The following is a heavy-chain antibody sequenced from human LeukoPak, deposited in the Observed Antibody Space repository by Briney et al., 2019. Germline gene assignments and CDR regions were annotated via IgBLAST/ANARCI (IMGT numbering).Heavy chain of an antibody. V-gene: IGHV3-7*05. D-gene: IGHD1-26*01. CDR3: ARNIVGATNDAFDI. J-gene: IGHJ3*02. Sequence: GGSLRLTCAASGFTFSSHWMNWVRQAPGKGLEWVANIHEDGSDKYYVDSVKGRFTVSRDNARNSLYLQMNSLRAEDTAVYYCARNIVGATNDAFDIWGQGTMVTVSS. CDR1: GFTFSSHW. CDR2: IHEDGSDK.